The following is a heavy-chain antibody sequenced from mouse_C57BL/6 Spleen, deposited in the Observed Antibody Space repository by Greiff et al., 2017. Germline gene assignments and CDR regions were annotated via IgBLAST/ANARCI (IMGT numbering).Heavy chain of an antibody. V-gene: IGHV5-4*01. CDR2: ISDGGSYT. D-gene: IGHD1-1*01. CDR1: GFTFSSYA. CDR3: AREGYYGSSYDYAMDY. Sequence: DVKLVESGGGLVKPGGSLKLSCAASGFTFSSYAMSWVRQTPETRLEWVATISDGGSYTYYPDNVKGRFTISRDNAKNNLYLQMSHLKSEDTAMYYCAREGYYGSSYDYAMDYWGQGTSVTVSS. J-gene: IGHJ4*01.